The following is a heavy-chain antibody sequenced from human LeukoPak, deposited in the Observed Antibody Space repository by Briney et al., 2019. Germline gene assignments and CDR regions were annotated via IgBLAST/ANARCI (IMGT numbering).Heavy chain of an antibody. CDR2: LKQDGSEN. J-gene: IGHJ6*02. D-gene: IGHD6-19*01. CDR1: GFPFSSHW. CDR3: ARDVRYSSGWDTYYYYGMDV. Sequence: GSLRLSCAAPGFPFSSHWMSWVRQAPGKGLEWVANLKQDGSENYYVDSVKGRFTISRDNAKNSLYLQMNSLRAEDTAVYYCARDVRYSSGWDTYYYYGMDVWGQGTTVTVS. V-gene: IGHV3-7*03.